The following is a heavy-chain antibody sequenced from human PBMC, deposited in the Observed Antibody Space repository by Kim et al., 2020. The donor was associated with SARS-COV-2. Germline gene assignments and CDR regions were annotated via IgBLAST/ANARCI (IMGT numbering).Heavy chain of an antibody. V-gene: IGHV4-30-4*01. CDR1: GGSISSGDYY. CDR3: ARVRFSITIFGVVTRLFYY. CDR2: LDDSGRT. Sequence: SETLSLTCTDSGGSISSGDYYWSWIRQPPGKGLEWIGYLDDSGRTYYNPSLKRRVTISVDTSKNQFSLKLSSVTAADTAVHHCARVRFSITIFGVVTRLFYYWGQGTLVTVAS. D-gene: IGHD3-3*01. J-gene: IGHJ4*02.